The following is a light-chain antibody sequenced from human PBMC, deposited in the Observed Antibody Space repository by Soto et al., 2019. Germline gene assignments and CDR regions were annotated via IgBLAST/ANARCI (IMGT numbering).Light chain of an antibody. CDR3: QVWDSSSDPDVV. J-gene: IGLJ2*01. V-gene: IGLV3-21*02. Sequence: SYELTQPPSVSVAPGQTARITCGGNNIGSKSVHWYQRKPGQAPVLAVYDDSDRPSGIPERFSGSNSGNTATLTISRVEAGDEADYYCQVWDSSSDPDVVFGGGTKVTVL. CDR1: NIGSKS. CDR2: DDS.